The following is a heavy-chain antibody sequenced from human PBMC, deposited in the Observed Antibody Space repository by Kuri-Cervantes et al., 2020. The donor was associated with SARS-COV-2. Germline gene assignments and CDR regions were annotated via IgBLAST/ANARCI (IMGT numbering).Heavy chain of an antibody. V-gene: IGHV3-7*03. D-gene: IGHD3-3*01. Sequence: GGSLRLSCAASGFTFSSYWMSWVRQAPGKGLEWVANIKQDGSEKYYVDSVKGRFTISRDNAKNSLYLQMNSLRAEDTAVYYCASIPLLDFWSGSKAGEANDYWGQGTLVTVSS. J-gene: IGHJ4*02. CDR1: GFTFSSYW. CDR3: ASIPLLDFWSGSKAGEANDY. CDR2: IKQDGSEK.